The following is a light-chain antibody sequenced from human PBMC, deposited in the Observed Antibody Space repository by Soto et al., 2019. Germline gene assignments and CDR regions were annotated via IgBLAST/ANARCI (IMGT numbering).Light chain of an antibody. V-gene: IGKV3-20*01. CDR1: QSVGSSY. J-gene: IGKJ2*01. Sequence: EIVLTQSPGTLALSPGERVTLSCRASQSVGSSYLAWYQQKPGQAPRLLIYDASSRASGIPDRFSGSGSGTDFPLTISRLEAEDFAVYYCQQYGSSPYTFGQGTKLEIK. CDR2: DAS. CDR3: QQYGSSPYT.